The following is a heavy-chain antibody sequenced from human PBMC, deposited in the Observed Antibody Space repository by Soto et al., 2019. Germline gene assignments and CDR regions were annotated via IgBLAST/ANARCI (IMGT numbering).Heavy chain of an antibody. CDR2: IYWDDHK. J-gene: IGHJ5*02. CDR3: AHRGILVRGGINWFDP. CDR1: GFSLSTSGVG. Sequence: QITLKESGPTLVKPTQTLTLTCTFSGFSLSTSGVGVDWIRQPPGKALEWLALIYWDDHKRYSPSLKSRLTITKDTSKNQVVITMTNMDPVDTATYYCAHRGILVRGGINWFDPWGQGTLVTVSS. D-gene: IGHD3-10*01. V-gene: IGHV2-5*02.